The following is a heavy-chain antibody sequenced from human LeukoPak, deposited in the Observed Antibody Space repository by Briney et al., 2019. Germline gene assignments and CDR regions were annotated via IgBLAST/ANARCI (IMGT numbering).Heavy chain of an antibody. CDR1: GGSISSYY. CDR3: ARHPKGY. CDR2: IYYSGST. Sequence: SETLSLTCTVSGGSISSYYWSWIRQPPGKGLEWIGYIYYSGSTNYNPSLKSRVTISVDTSKNQFSLKLSSVTAADTAVYYCARHPKGYWGQGTLVIVSS. V-gene: IGHV4-59*08. J-gene: IGHJ4*02.